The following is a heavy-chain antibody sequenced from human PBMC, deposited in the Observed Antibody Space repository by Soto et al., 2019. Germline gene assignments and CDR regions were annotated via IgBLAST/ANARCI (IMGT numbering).Heavy chain of an antibody. J-gene: IGHJ6*02. CDR1: GFTFSSYS. V-gene: IGHV3-21*01. CDR2: ISSSSSYI. D-gene: IGHD2-15*01. Sequence: EVQLVESGGGLVKPGGSLRLSCAASGFTFSSYSMNWVRQAPGKGLEWVSSISSSSSYIYYADSVKGRFTISRDNAKNSLYLQMNSLRAEDTAVYYCARDIVVVVAVPYSYYGMDVWGQGTTVTVSS. CDR3: ARDIVVVVAVPYSYYGMDV.